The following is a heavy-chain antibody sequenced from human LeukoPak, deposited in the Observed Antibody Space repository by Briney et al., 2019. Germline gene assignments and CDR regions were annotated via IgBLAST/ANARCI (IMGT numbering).Heavy chain of an antibody. D-gene: IGHD7-27*01. J-gene: IGHJ4*02. CDR2: TYYRSKWYK. CDR1: GDIVSSNSAA. CDR3: TSLTGDTDY. V-gene: IGHV6-1*01. Sequence: SQTLSLTCAISGDIVSSNSAAWNWIRQSPSRGLEWLGRTYYRSKWYKEYALSVKSRITINPDTSKNQFSLQLNSVTPEDTAVYYCTSLTGDTDYWGQGTLVTVSS.